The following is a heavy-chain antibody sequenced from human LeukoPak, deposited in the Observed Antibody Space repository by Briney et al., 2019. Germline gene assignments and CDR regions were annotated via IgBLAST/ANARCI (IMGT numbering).Heavy chain of an antibody. V-gene: IGHV1-69*13. CDR3: ARDLVGAPGSGMDV. D-gene: IGHD1-26*01. J-gene: IGHJ6*02. CDR1: GYTFTSYY. Sequence: SVKVSCKASGYTFTSYYMHWVRQAPGQGLEWMGGIIPIFGTANYAQKFQGRVTITADESTSTAYMELSSLRSEDTAVYYCARDLVGAPGSGMDVWGQGTTVTVSS. CDR2: IIPIFGTA.